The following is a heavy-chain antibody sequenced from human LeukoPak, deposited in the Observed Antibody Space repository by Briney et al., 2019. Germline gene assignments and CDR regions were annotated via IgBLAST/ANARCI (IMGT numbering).Heavy chain of an antibody. D-gene: IGHD1-26*01. J-gene: IGHJ1*01. CDR1: GGSFSGYY. CDR3: ARDQVYSGSYLRYFQQ. CDR2: INHSGST. Sequence: SETLSLTCAVEGGSFSGYYWSWIRQPPGKGLEWIGEINHSGSTNYNPSLKSRVTISVDTSKNQFSLKLSSVTAADTAVYYCARDQVYSGSYLRYFQQWGQGTLVTVSS. V-gene: IGHV4-34*01.